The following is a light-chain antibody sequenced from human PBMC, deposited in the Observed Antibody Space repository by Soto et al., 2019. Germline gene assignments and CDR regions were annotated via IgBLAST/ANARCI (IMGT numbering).Light chain of an antibody. CDR1: QSVSSY. CDR3: QQRQYWPPIT. J-gene: IGKJ5*01. Sequence: VMTQSPVTLSVSPGERATLSCRASQSVSSYLAWYQQKPGQAPRLLIYDTSNRATGVPARFSGSGSGTDFTLTISSLEPEDCAIYYCQQRQYWPPITFGQGTRLEIK. V-gene: IGKV3-11*01. CDR2: DTS.